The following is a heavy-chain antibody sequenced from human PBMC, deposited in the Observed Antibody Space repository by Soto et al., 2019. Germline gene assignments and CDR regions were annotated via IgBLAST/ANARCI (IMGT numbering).Heavy chain of an antibody. CDR2: ISYDGSNK. CDR3: AKDSGAAAGPYYYYGMDV. D-gene: IGHD6-13*01. J-gene: IGHJ6*02. Sequence: PVGSLSLSCAASGFTFSSYGMHWVRQAPGKGLEWVAVISYDGSNKYYADSVKGRFTISRDNSKNTLYLQMNSLRAEDTAVYYCAKDSGAAAGPYYYYGMDVWGQGTTVTVSS. CDR1: GFTFSSYG. V-gene: IGHV3-30*18.